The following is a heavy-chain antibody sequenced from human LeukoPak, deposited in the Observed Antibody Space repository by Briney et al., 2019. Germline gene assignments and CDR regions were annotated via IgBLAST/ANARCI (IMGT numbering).Heavy chain of an antibody. CDR2: ISYDGSNK. Sequence: PGGSLRLSCAASGFTFSSYGMHWVRQAPGKGLEWVAVISYDGSNKYYADSVKGRFIISRDNSKNTLYLQMNSLRAEDTAVYYCAKDWSTDYWGQGTLVTVSS. V-gene: IGHV3-30*18. D-gene: IGHD5/OR15-5a*01. CDR1: GFTFSSYG. CDR3: AKDWSTDY. J-gene: IGHJ4*02.